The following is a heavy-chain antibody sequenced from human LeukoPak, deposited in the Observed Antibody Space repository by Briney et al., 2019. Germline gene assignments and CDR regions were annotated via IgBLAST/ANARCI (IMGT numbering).Heavy chain of an antibody. D-gene: IGHD3-10*01. V-gene: IGHV3-7*01. CDR1: GFTFSSYW. J-gene: IGHJ4*02. Sequence: GGSLRLSCAASGFTFSSYWMSWVRQAPGKGLEWVANIKQDGSEKYYADSVKGRFTISRDNSKNTLYLQMNSLRAEDTAVYYCAREYFIQYYYGSGSYSQYPPDYWGQGTLVAVSS. CDR3: AREYFIQYYYGSGSYSQYPPDY. CDR2: IKQDGSEK.